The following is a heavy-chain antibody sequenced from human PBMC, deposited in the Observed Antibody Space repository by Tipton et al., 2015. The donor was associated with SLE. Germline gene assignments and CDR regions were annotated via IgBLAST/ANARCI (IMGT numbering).Heavy chain of an antibody. D-gene: IGHD5-12*01. CDR2: ISYSGNT. J-gene: IGHJ4*02. Sequence: TLSLTCTVSGGSISSYYWSWIRQPPGKGLEWIGYISYSGNTNYNPSLKSRVTISVDTSKNQFSLRLSSVTAADTAVYYCARESRGYDFLDYWGQGTLVTVSS. CDR3: ARESRGYDFLDY. CDR1: GGSISSYY. V-gene: IGHV4-59*01.